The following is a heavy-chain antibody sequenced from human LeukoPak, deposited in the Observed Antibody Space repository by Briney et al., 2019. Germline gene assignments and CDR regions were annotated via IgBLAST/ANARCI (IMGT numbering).Heavy chain of an antibody. Sequence: GGSLRLSWAASGFNFDDYTMHWVRQIPGKSLECVSLINWDGGSTFYADSVKGLFTISRDTRKNFLYLQMISLRTEDTALYYCAKDLGKVIAAAGTSGFDSWGRGTLVTVSS. V-gene: IGHV3-43*01. CDR1: GFNFDDYT. CDR2: INWDGGST. CDR3: AKDLGKVIAAAGTSGFDS. D-gene: IGHD6-13*01. J-gene: IGHJ4*01.